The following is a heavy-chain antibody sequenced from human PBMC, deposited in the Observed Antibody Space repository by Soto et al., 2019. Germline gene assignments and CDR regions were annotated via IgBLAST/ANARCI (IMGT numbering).Heavy chain of an antibody. V-gene: IGHV4-34*01. CDR2: INYSGIT. D-gene: IGHD1-1*01. J-gene: IGHJ6*02. CDR1: GGSLSGYY. Sequence: QVQLQQWGAGLLKPSETLSLTCAVYGGSLSGYYWNWIRQSPGKGLEWIGEINYSGITNYNPSLKSRVTISIDTSKNQFSLNLSSVTAADTAVYYCARTRNLDVWGQGTTVTVSS. CDR3: ARTRNLDV.